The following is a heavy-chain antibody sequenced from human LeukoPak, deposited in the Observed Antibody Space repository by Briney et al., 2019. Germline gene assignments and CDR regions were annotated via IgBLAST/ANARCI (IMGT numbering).Heavy chain of an antibody. D-gene: IGHD5-24*01. V-gene: IGHV4-39*01. J-gene: IGHJ4*02. CDR3: VRHEEEDGYNAKTFDY. CDR1: GDSISSRASF. Sequence: PSETLSLTCTVSGDSISSRASFWGWVRQPPGKGLEWIGSIRYSGPTYYNPSLKSRVTIPVDTSKNQFPLKLSSVTAADTAVYYCVRHEEEDGYNAKTFDYWGQGTLVTVFS. CDR2: IRYSGPT.